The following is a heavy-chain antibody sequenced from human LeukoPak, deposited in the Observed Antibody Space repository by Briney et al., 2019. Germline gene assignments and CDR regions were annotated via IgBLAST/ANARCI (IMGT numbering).Heavy chain of an antibody. CDR2: ITTSGTST. Sequence: SGGSLRLSCAASGFTFSNAWMSWVRQAPGKGLEWISYITTSGTSTYYADSVKGRFTISRDNAKNSLYLQMNSLRDEDTAVYYCARAHIVVVTATAGLDYWGQGTLVTVSS. CDR1: GFTFSNAW. J-gene: IGHJ4*02. V-gene: IGHV3-48*02. CDR3: ARAHIVVVTATAGLDY. D-gene: IGHD2-21*02.